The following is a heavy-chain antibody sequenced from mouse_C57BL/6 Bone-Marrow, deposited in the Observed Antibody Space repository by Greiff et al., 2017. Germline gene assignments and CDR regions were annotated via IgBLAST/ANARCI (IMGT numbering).Heavy chain of an antibody. CDR2: IDPSDSYT. Sequence: QVHVKQPGAELVRPGTSVKLSCKASGYTFTSYWMHWVKQRPGQGLEWIGVIDPSDSYTNYNQKFKGKATLTVDTSSSTAYMQRNSLTSEDSAVYYCARCEGQLGYFDSWGQGTTLTVSS. V-gene: IGHV1-59*01. CDR3: ARCEGQLGYFDS. D-gene: IGHD4-1*02. J-gene: IGHJ2*01. CDR1: GYTFTSYW.